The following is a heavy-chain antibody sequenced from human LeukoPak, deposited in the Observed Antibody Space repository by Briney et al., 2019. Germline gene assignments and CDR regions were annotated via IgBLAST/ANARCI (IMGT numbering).Heavy chain of an antibody. CDR1: GFTFSSYE. D-gene: IGHD3-10*01. Sequence: GGSLRLSCAASGFTFSSYEMNWVRQAPGKGLEWVSYISSSGSTIYYADSVKGRFTISRDNAKNSLYLQMNSLRAEDTAVYYCARLGSGSYYAAKYYFDYWGQGTLVTVSS. V-gene: IGHV3-48*03. CDR2: ISSSGSTI. J-gene: IGHJ4*02. CDR3: ARLGSGSYYAAKYYFDY.